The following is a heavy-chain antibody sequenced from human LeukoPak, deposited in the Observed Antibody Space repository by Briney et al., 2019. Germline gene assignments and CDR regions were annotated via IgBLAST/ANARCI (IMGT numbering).Heavy chain of an antibody. D-gene: IGHD3-3*01. Sequence: GGSLRLSCAASGFTFDDYAMHWVRQAPGKGLEWVSLISWDGGSTYYADSVKGRFTISRDNSKNSLYLQMNSLRAEDTALYYCAKDKGRITIFGVVQDAFDIWGQGTMVTVSS. V-gene: IGHV3-43D*03. J-gene: IGHJ3*02. CDR2: ISWDGGST. CDR3: AKDKGRITIFGVVQDAFDI. CDR1: GFTFDDYA.